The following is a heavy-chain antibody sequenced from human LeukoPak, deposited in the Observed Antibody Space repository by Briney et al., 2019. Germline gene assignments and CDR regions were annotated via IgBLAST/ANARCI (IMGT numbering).Heavy chain of an antibody. V-gene: IGHV3-7*04. CDR2: IKEDGSER. J-gene: IGHJ4*02. Sequence: GGSLRLSCAASGFTFSTYWMSWVRQAPGKGLEWVANIKEDGSERYHVDSVKGRFTISRDNAKNSLYLQMNSLRAEDTAVYYCARELFGGVDYWGQGILVTASS. D-gene: IGHD3-16*01. CDR3: ARELFGGVDY. CDR1: GFTFSTYW.